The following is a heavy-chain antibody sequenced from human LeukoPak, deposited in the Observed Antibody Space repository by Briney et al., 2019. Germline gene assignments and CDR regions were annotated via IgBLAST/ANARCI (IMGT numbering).Heavy chain of an antibody. CDR2: INSDGSST. CDR3: ARGYSSNWYYFDY. V-gene: IGHV3-74*01. Sequence: GGSLRLSCAASGFTFSSYWMHWVRQAPGKGLVWVSRINSDGSSTNYADSVKGRFTISRDNAKNTLYLQMNSQRAEDTAVYYCARGYSSNWYYFDYWGQGTLVTVSS. D-gene: IGHD6-13*01. CDR1: GFTFSSYW. J-gene: IGHJ4*02.